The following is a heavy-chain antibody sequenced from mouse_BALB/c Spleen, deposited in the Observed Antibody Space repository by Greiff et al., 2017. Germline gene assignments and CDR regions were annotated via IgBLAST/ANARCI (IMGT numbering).Heavy chain of an antibody. D-gene: IGHD2-10*02. CDR3: ARRYGNYDY. Sequence: EVKLMESGPELVKPGASVKMSCKASGYTFTDYYMDWVKQSHGESFEWIGRVNPYNGGTSYNQKFKGKATLTVDKSSSTAYMELNSLTSEDSAVYYCARRYGNYDYWGQGTTLTVSS. J-gene: IGHJ2*01. V-gene: IGHV1-19*01. CDR1: GYTFTDYY. CDR2: VNPYNGGT.